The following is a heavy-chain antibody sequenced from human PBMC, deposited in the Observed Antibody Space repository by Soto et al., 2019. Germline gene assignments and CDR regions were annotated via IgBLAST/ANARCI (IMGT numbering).Heavy chain of an antibody. J-gene: IGHJ6*02. CDR1: GFTFSGYA. CDR3: ARAGPAGFGVMTASHYYGMDV. Sequence: VELAESGRGVVLAGRSLRLSCAAFGFTFSGYALHWVRQTPGKGLEWMAVISYDGSNKYYAGSVEGRFTISRDNSKNTLFLQMNRLRTEDTAIYYCARAGPAGFGVMTASHYYGMDVWGQGTTVTVSS. CDR2: ISYDGSNK. D-gene: IGHD3-3*01. V-gene: IGHV3-30-3*01.